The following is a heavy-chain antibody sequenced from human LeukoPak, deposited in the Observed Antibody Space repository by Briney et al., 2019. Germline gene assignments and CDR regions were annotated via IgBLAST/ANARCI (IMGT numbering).Heavy chain of an antibody. D-gene: IGHD3-22*01. CDR1: GGSFSGYY. V-gene: IGHV4-34*01. Sequence: SETLSLTCAVYGGSFSGYYWSWIRQPPGKGLEWIGEINHSGSTNYNPSLKSRVTISVDTSKNQFSLKLSSVTAADTAVYYCARAYYYDSSGYYYGCWFDPWGQGTLVTVSS. J-gene: IGHJ5*02. CDR2: INHSGST. CDR3: ARAYYYDSSGYYYGCWFDP.